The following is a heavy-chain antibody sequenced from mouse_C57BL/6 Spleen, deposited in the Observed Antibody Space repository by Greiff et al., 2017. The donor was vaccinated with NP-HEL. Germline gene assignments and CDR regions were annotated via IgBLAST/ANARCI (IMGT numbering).Heavy chain of an antibody. D-gene: IGHD4-1*02. CDR3: AKDQLGRGEYYFDY. Sequence: QVQLQQPGAELVKPGASVKMSFKASGYTFTSCWITWVKQRPGQGLEWIGDIYPGSGSTNYNEKFKSKATLTVDTSSSTAYMQLSSLTSEDSAVYYCAKDQLGRGEYYFDYWGQGTTLTVSS. J-gene: IGHJ2*01. CDR2: IYPGSGST. CDR1: GYTFTSCW. V-gene: IGHV1-55*01.